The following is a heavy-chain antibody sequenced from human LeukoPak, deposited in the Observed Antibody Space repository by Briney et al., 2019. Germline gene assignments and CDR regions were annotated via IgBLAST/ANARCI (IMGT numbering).Heavy chain of an antibody. CDR2: MWYDGSNK. D-gene: IGHD3-10*01. Sequence: GGSLRLSCAASGFTFSSYGMHWVRQAPGKGLEWVAVMWYDGSNKYYADSVKGRFTISRDNSKNTLYLQMNSLRAEDTAVYYCARDLNIMVRGLIMGGYYYHGMGVWGQGTSVTVSS. CDR3: ARDLNIMVRGLIMGGYYYHGMGV. CDR1: GFTFSSYG. J-gene: IGHJ6*02. V-gene: IGHV3-33*01.